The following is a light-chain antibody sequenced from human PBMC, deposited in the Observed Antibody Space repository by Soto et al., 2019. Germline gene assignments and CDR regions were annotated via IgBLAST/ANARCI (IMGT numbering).Light chain of an antibody. CDR3: HQYAWLYT. CDR1: QTVNSNY. J-gene: IGKJ2*01. V-gene: IGKV3-20*01. Sequence: IVLTQSPGTLSLSPGERATLSCRASQTVNSNYLAWYQQKPGQAPRLLIFGASTRATGVPDRFSGRGSGTDFTLTISRLEPEDFAVYFCHQYAWLYTFGQGTKLEIK. CDR2: GAS.